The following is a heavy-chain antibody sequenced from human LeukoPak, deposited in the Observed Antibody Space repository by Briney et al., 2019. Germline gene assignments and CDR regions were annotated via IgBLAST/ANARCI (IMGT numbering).Heavy chain of an antibody. CDR2: ISSSSSTI. V-gene: IGHV3-48*01. CDR3: ARGGRSSSWYRSGYFDY. D-gene: IGHD6-13*01. CDR1: GSTFSSYS. J-gene: IGHJ4*02. Sequence: GGSLRLSCAASGSTFSSYSMNWVRQAPGKGLEWVSYISSSSSTIYYADSVKGRFTISRDNAKNSLYLQMNSLRAEDTAVYYCARGGRSSSWYRSGYFDYWGQGTLVTVSS.